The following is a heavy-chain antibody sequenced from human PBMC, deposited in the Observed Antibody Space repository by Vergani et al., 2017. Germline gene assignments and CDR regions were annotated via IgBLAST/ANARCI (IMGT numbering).Heavy chain of an antibody. Sequence: QAQLVESGGGVVQRGGSLRLSCAMSGFTLSNYDMQWIRQGPGKGLEFVAFIQFDGSNQYYADSVKGRFTLSRDFSKNTLYLQRNSLRTDDTATYYCAKHFRGWGIDYWGQGTQVIVSS. D-gene: IGHD3-16*01. CDR3: AKHFRGWGIDY. V-gene: IGHV3-30*02. CDR2: IQFDGSNQ. CDR1: GFTLSNYD. J-gene: IGHJ4*02.